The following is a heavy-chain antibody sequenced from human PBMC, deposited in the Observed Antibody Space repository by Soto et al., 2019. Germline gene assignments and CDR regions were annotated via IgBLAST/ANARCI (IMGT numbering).Heavy chain of an antibody. D-gene: IGHD3-10*01. V-gene: IGHV4-30-4*01. Sequence: SETLSLTCTVSGGSISSGDYYWSWIRQPPGKGLEWIGYIYYSGSTYYNPSLKSRVTISVDTSKNQFSLTLSSVTAADTAVYYCARGPLRGVITSPSNWFDTWGQGTLVTVSS. CDR2: IYYSGST. CDR1: GGSISSGDYY. CDR3: ARGPLRGVITSPSNWFDT. J-gene: IGHJ5*02.